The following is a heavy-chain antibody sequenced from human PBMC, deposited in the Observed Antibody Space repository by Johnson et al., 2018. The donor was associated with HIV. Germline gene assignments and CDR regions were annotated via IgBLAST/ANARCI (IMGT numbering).Heavy chain of an antibody. CDR3: AREGVGVNAFDI. Sequence: MQLVESGGALVQPGGSLRLSCAASGFTFSSWPMHSVRPAPGKGLVYVSSITGSGDTHHVKSVQGRFTISRDNSKNMLYLQMGSLRAEDMAVYYCAREGVGVNAFDIWGQGTMVTVSS. V-gene: IGHV3-64*01. CDR1: GFTFSSWP. D-gene: IGHD1-26*01. J-gene: IGHJ3*02. CDR2: ITGSGDT.